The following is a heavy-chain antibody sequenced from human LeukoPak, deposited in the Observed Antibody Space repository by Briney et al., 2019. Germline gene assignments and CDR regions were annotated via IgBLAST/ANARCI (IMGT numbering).Heavy chain of an antibody. J-gene: IGHJ4*02. Sequence: SETLSLTCTVSGGSIRSYYWSWIRQPPGKGLVWIGYIYYSGSTNYNPSLKSRVTISVDTSKNQFSLKLSSVTAADTAVYYCARARGYSGYEDFDYWGQGTLVTVSS. V-gene: IGHV4-59*01. CDR3: ARARGYSGYEDFDY. CDR1: GGSIRSYY. D-gene: IGHD5-12*01. CDR2: IYYSGST.